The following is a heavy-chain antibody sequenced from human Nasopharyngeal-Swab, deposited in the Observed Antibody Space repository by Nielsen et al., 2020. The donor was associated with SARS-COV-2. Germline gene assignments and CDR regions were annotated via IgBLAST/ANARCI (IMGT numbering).Heavy chain of an antibody. CDR3: ARDESGDYLGLPFDH. Sequence: SETLSLTCTVSGGSISSSSNYWGWIRQSPGKGLEWIGTIFSSGSTYNPSLKSRVTMSVDTSKNQFSLKLTSVTAADTAVYYCARDESGDYLGLPFDHWGRGTLVTFSS. CDR1: GGSISSSSNY. CDR2: IFSSGST. D-gene: IGHD4-17*01. V-gene: IGHV4-39*07. J-gene: IGHJ4*02.